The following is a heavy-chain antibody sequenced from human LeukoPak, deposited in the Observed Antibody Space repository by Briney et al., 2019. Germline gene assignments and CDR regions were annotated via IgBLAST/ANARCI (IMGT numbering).Heavy chain of an antibody. D-gene: IGHD5-18*01. Sequence: SQTLSLTCTVSGGSISSGDYYWRWIRQPPGKGLEGIGYIYYSGSTYYNPSLKSRVTISVDTSKNQFSLKLSSVTAADTAVYYCARGGYSYGAFFDYWGQGTLVTVSS. CDR1: GGSISSGDYY. CDR3: ARGGYSYGAFFDY. V-gene: IGHV4-30-4*01. CDR2: IYYSGST. J-gene: IGHJ4*02.